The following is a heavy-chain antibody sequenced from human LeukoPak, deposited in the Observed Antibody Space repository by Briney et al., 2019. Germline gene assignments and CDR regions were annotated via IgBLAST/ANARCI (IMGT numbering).Heavy chain of an antibody. CDR2: INHSGST. V-gene: IGHV4-34*01. CDR1: GGSFSGYY. Sequence: SETLSLTCAVYGGSFSGYYWSWIRQPPGKGLEWIGEINHSGSTNYNPSLKSRVTISVDTSKNQFSLKLSSVTAADTAVYYCARGRNYDQFDYWGQGTLVTVSS. D-gene: IGHD1-7*01. CDR3: ARGRNYDQFDY. J-gene: IGHJ4*02.